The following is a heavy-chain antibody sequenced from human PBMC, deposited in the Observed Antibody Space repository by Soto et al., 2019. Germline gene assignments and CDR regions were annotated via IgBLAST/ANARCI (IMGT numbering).Heavy chain of an antibody. CDR2: ISWNSGNI. Sequence: EVQLEESGGALVQPGRSLRLSCAASGFTFDDYAMSSVRQVLGKGLEWVSSISWNSGNIGYADSVKGRFTTSRDNAENSLYLQMNSLRPEDTALYYCVRSKGGYSYGTPFDYWGQGTLVTVSS. D-gene: IGHD5-18*01. J-gene: IGHJ4*02. CDR1: GFTFDDYA. CDR3: VRSKGGYSYGTPFDY. V-gene: IGHV3-9*01.